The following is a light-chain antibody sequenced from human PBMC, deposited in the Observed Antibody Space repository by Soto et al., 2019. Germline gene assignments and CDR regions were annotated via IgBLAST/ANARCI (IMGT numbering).Light chain of an antibody. CDR2: AAS. J-gene: IGKJ2*01. CDR3: QQTYTTPPWP. Sequence: DIQMTQSPSSLSASLGDRVTITCRASRSISTYLNWYQQKPGKAPKLLIYAASILQSGVPSRFSGSGSGTDFTLTISSLQPEDSATYYCQQTYTTPPWPFGQGTKLEIK. CDR1: RSISTY. V-gene: IGKV1-39*01.